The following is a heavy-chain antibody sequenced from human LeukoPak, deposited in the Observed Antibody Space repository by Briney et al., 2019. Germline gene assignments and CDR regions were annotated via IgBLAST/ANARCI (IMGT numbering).Heavy chain of an antibody. CDR3: GAGYYDSSGYYHPFDY. J-gene: IGHJ4*02. V-gene: IGHV3-66*02. D-gene: IGHD3-22*01. CDR2: IYSGGST. Sequence: GGSLRLSCAASGFTVSSNYMSWVRQAPGKGLEWVSVIYSGGSTFYAASVKGRFTISRDNSKNTLYLQMNSLRAEDTAVYYCGAGYYDSSGYYHPFDYWGQGTLSPSPQ. CDR1: GFTVSSNY.